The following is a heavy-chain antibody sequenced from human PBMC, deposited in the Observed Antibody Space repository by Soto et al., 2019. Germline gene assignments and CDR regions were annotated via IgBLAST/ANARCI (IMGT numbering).Heavy chain of an antibody. CDR3: SRDQRGTGWNDY. CDR1: GYTFTTCA. D-gene: IGHD6-19*01. CDR2: INAANGDT. Sequence: QVRLVQSGAEEKNPGASVKISCKASGYTFTTCAIHWVRQAPGQGLEWVGSINAANGDTDFSQEFQGRVTLTRDTSANTAYMELSSLISEDTAIYYCSRDQRGTGWNDYWGQGTLVTVSS. V-gene: IGHV1-3*05. J-gene: IGHJ4*02.